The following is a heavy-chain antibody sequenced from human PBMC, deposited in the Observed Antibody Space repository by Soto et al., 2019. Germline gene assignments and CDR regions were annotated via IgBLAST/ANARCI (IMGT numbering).Heavy chain of an antibody. CDR2: IHSIGST. D-gene: IGHD2-2*01. V-gene: IGHV4-39*01. CDR1: GGSITNRSYY. Sequence: SETLSLTCTVSGGSITNRSYYWDWIRQPPGKGLEWIASIHSIGSTYYNPSLKSRIIISIDTSKNQFSLKLSSVTAADTAVYFCASETMRATYNSWGQRTLVTVSS. CDR3: ASETMRATYNS. J-gene: IGHJ4*02.